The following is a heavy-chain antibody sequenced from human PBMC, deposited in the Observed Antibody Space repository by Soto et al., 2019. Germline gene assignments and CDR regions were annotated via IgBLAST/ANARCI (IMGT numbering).Heavy chain of an antibody. J-gene: IGHJ5*02. CDR2: FDPEDGET. V-gene: IGHV1-24*01. Sequence: ASVKVSCKVSGYTLTELSMHWVRQAPGKGLEWMGGFDPEDGETIYAQKFQGRVTMTTDTSTSTAYMELRSLRSDDTAVYYCAIVVGALGRWFDPWGQGTLVTVSS. D-gene: IGHD1-26*01. CDR3: AIVVGALGRWFDP. CDR1: GYTLTELS.